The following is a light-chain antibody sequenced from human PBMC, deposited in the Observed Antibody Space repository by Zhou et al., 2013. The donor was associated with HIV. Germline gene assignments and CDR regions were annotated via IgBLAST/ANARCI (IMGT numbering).Light chain of an antibody. CDR3: QQSGTSWT. J-gene: IGKJ1*01. CDR1: QGISNY. CDR2: AAS. Sequence: DIQMTQSPSSLSASVGDRVTITCRASQGISNYLAWYQQKPGKVPKLLIYAASTLQSGVPSRFSGSGSGTDFTLTISRLEPEDFAVYYCQQSGTSWTFGQGTKVEIK. V-gene: IGKV1-27*01.